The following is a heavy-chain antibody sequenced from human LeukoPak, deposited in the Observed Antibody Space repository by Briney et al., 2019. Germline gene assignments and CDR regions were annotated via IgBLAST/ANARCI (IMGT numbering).Heavy chain of an antibody. J-gene: IGHJ4*02. CDR3: ARDSTVVTRFDY. CDR1: GFTFSSYW. D-gene: IGHD4-23*01. Sequence: PGGSLRLSCAASGFTFSSYWMSWVRQGPGKGLERVANIKQDGSEKYYVDSVKGRFTISRDNAKNSLYLQMNSLRAEDTAVYYCARDSTVVTRFDYWGQGTLVTVSS. CDR2: IKQDGSEK. V-gene: IGHV3-7*01.